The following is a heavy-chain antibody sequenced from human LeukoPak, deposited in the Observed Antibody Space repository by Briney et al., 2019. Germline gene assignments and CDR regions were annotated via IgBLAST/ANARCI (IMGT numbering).Heavy chain of an antibody. D-gene: IGHD2-2*01. CDR1: GFTFSSYA. J-gene: IGHJ6*02. CDR3: AKVPGYCSSTSCYEDYYGMDV. Sequence: GGSLRLSCAASGFTFSSYAMSWVRQAPGKGLEWVSAISGSGGSTNYADSVKGRFTISRDNSKNTLYLQMNSLRAEGTAVYYCAKVPGYCSSTSCYEDYYGMDVWGQGTTVTVSS. V-gene: IGHV3-23*01. CDR2: ISGSGGST.